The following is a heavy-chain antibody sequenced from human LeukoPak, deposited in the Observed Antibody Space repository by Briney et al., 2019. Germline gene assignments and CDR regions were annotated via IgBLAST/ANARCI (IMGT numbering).Heavy chain of an antibody. V-gene: IGHV4-4*07. J-gene: IGHJ3*01. CDR1: GDSISNYY. Sequence: PSETLSLTCSVSGDSISNYYWSWIRQSAGKGLEWIGRIYSSGSTDYNPSLKSRVSMSVDTSKNQFSLKLSSVTAADTALYYCARWVVSGILGAFDVWGQGTMVPVS. CDR2: IYSSGST. D-gene: IGHD2-21*01. CDR3: ARWVVSGILGAFDV.